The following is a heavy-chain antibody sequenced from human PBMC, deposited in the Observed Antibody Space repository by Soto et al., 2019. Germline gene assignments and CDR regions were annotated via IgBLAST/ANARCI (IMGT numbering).Heavy chain of an antibody. J-gene: IGHJ4*02. CDR1: GFTFSSYA. V-gene: IGHV3-30-3*01. Sequence: QVQLVESGGGVVQPGRSLRLSCAASGFTFSSYAMHWVRQAPGKGLEWVAVMSYDGSNKYYADYVKGRFTISRDNSKNTLYLQMNSLRAEDTAVYYCARFKGCSGGSCYPYFDYWGQGTLVTVSS. CDR2: MSYDGSNK. D-gene: IGHD2-15*01. CDR3: ARFKGCSGGSCYPYFDY.